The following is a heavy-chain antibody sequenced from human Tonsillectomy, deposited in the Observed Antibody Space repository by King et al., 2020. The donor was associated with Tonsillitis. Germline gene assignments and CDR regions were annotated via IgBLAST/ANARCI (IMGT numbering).Heavy chain of an antibody. CDR3: AKDYAMVRGVANEKFDY. D-gene: IGHD3-10*01. CDR2: ISGDGGST. Sequence: VQLVKSGGGVVQPGGSLRLSCAASGFTFDDYAMHWVRQAPGKGLEWVSLISGDGGSTYYAVSVKGRFTIPRDNSKNSLYLQMNSLRTEDTALYYCAKDYAMVRGVANEKFDYWGQGTLVTVSS. V-gene: IGHV3-43*02. J-gene: IGHJ4*02. CDR1: GFTFDDYA.